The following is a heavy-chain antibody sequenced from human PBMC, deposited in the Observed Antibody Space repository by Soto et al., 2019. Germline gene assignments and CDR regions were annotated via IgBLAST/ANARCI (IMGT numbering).Heavy chain of an antibody. J-gene: IGHJ4*02. CDR1: GFTFSSYA. D-gene: IGHD2-15*01. Sequence: GGSLRLSCAASGFTFSSYAMHWVRQAPGKGLEYVSAISSNGGSTYYANSVKGRFTISRDNSKNTLYLQMGSLRAEDMAVYYCAIHPGKGSDYWGQGTLVTVSS. CDR2: ISSNGGST. V-gene: IGHV3-64*01. CDR3: AIHPGKGSDY.